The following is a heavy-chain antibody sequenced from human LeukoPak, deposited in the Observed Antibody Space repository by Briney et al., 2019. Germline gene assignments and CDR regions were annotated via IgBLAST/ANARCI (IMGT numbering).Heavy chain of an antibody. CDR1: GGSISSYY. D-gene: IGHD3-22*01. Sequence: SETLSLTCTVSGGSISSYYWSSIRQPPPKRLDSIGYIYYSWSTNYNPSLKSRVTISVDTSKNQFSLKLSSVTAADTAVYYCARVVRGYYDSSGYSNYFDYWGQGTLVTVSS. J-gene: IGHJ4*02. CDR2: IYYSWST. V-gene: IGHV4-59*01. CDR3: ARVVRGYYDSSGYSNYFDY.